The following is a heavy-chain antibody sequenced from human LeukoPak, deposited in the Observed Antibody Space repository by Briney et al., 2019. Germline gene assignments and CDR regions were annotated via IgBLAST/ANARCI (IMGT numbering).Heavy chain of an antibody. Sequence: GGSLRLSCAASGFTFSSYGMHWVRQAPGKGLEWVAFIRYDGSNKYYADSVKGRFTISRDNSKNTLYLQMNSLRAEDTAVYYCAKDFLGLGANRWFDPWGQGTLVTVSS. CDR2: IRYDGSNK. CDR1: GFTFSSYG. J-gene: IGHJ5*02. V-gene: IGHV3-30*02. CDR3: AKDFLGLGANRWFDP. D-gene: IGHD1-26*01.